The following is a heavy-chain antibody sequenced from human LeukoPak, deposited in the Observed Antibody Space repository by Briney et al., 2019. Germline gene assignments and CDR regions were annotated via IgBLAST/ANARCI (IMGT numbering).Heavy chain of an antibody. CDR2: ISSSSSYI. Sequence: PGGSLRLSCVASGFTFSRYGMNWVRQAPGKGLEWVSSISSSSSYIYYADSVKGRFTISRDNAKNSLYLQMNSLRAEDTAVYYCARYCSSTSCYAGARQWTAIDYWGQGTLVTVSS. CDR3: ARYCSSTSCYAGARQWTAIDY. V-gene: IGHV3-21*01. J-gene: IGHJ4*02. CDR1: GFTFSRYG. D-gene: IGHD2-2*01.